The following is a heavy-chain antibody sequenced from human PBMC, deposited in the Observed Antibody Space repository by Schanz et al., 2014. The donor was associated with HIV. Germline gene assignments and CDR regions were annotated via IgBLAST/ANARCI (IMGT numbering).Heavy chain of an antibody. V-gene: IGHV3-33*01. CDR3: ARWGGSSWYWDY. Sequence: QVQLVESGGGVVQPGRSLRLSCAASGFTFSSYGMHWVRQAPGKGLEWVAVIWYDGSNKYYADSVKGRFTISRDNSKNTLYLQMNSLRAEDTAVYYCARWGGSSWYWDYWGQGTLVTVSS. D-gene: IGHD6-13*01. J-gene: IGHJ4*02. CDR2: IWYDGSNK. CDR1: GFTFSSYG.